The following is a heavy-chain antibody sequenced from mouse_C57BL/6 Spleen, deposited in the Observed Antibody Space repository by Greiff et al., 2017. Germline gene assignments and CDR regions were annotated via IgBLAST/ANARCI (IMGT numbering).Heavy chain of an antibody. J-gene: IGHJ4*01. CDR1: GYAFSSYW. D-gene: IGHD2-3*01. CDR2: IYPGDGDT. V-gene: IGHV1-80*01. CDR3: ARRWLLQDYAMDY. Sequence: VQLQQSGAELVKPGASVKISCKASGYAFSSYWMNWVKQRPGKGLAWIGQIYPGDGDTNYNGKFKGKATLTADKSSSTAYMQLSSLTSEDSAVYFCARRWLLQDYAMDYWGQGTSVTVSS.